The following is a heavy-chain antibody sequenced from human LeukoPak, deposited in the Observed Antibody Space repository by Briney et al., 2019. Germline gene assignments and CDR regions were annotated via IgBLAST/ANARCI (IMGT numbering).Heavy chain of an antibody. V-gene: IGHV1-69*06. Sequence: GSSVKVSCKASGGTFSSYAISWVRQAPGQGLEWMGGIIPIFGTANYAQKFQGRVTITADKSTSTAYMELSSLRSEDTAVYYCARGPRFGEFSSFDYWGQGTLVTVSS. CDR1: GGTFSSYA. CDR2: IIPIFGTA. J-gene: IGHJ4*02. D-gene: IGHD3-10*01. CDR3: ARGPRFGEFSSFDY.